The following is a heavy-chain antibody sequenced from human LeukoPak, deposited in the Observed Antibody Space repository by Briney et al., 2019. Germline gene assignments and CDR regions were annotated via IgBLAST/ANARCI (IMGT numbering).Heavy chain of an antibody. CDR1: GYTFTTYG. CDR3: AGDSVAVRPGWFDP. V-gene: IGHV1-18*01. J-gene: IGHJ5*02. D-gene: IGHD6-6*01. CDR2: ISVCNGNT. Sequence: ASVKVSCKASGYTFTTYGINWVRQAPGQGLEWLGWISVCNGNTKYAQKFQGRVTMTTDTSTSTAYMELRSLRSDDTAVYYCAGDSVAVRPGWFDPWGQGTLVIVSS.